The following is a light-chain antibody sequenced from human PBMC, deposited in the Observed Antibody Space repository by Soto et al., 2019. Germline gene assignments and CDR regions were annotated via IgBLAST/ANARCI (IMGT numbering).Light chain of an antibody. Sequence: QSALTQPASVSGSAGQSITISCTGTNNDIGRFEYVSWYQQQPGKAPKVIISEVSHRHSGISNRFSGSKSANTASLIISGLQAEDEDDYYCSSFTLFNSVVFGGGTKLTVL. CDR2: EVS. J-gene: IGLJ2*01. CDR1: NNDIGRFEY. V-gene: IGLV2-14*01. CDR3: SSFTLFNSVV.